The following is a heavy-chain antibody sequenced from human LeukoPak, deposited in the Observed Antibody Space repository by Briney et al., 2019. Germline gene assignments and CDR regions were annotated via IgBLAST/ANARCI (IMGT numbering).Heavy chain of an antibody. J-gene: IGHJ6*03. D-gene: IGHD1-26*01. Sequence: GGSLRLSCAASGFTFSSYSMNWVRQAPGKGLEWVSSISSSSSYIYYADSVKGRFTISRDNAKNSLYLQMNSLRAEDTAVYYCAKDPASGSCFGEDYYYYYMDVWGKGTTVTVSS. CDR3: AKDPASGSCFGEDYYYYYMDV. CDR1: GFTFSSYS. CDR2: ISSSSSYI. V-gene: IGHV3-21*04.